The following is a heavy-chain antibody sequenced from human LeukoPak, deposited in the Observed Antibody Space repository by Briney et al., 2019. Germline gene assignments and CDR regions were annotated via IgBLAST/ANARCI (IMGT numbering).Heavy chain of an antibody. D-gene: IGHD1-1*01. V-gene: IGHV3-30*04. CDR2: ISYDGSNK. CDR1: GFTFSSYA. Sequence: PGGSLRLSCAVSGFTFSSYAMHWVRQAPGQGLEWVAVISYDGSNKYYADSVKGRFTISRDNSKNTLYLQMNSLRAEDTAVYYCRRNPPATTSFHFDYWGQGTLVTVSS. J-gene: IGHJ4*02. CDR3: RRNPPATTSFHFDY.